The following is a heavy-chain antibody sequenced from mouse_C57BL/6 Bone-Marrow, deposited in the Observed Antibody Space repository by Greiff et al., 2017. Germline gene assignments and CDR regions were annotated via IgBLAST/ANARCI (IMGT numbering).Heavy chain of an antibody. CDR2: IDPSDSNT. J-gene: IGHJ3*01. CDR3: ASPGAWFAY. CDR1: GYTFTSYW. V-gene: IGHV1-50*01. Sequence: QVQLQQPGAELVKPGASVKLSCKASGYTFTSYWMQWVKQRPGQGLEWIGEIDPSDSNTNYNQKFKGKATVTVDTSSSTAYMQLSSLTSEDSAVYYCASPGAWFAYWGQGTLVTVSA. D-gene: IGHD4-1*01.